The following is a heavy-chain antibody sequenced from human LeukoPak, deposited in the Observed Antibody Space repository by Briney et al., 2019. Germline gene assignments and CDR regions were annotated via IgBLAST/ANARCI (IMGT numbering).Heavy chain of an antibody. D-gene: IGHD4-17*01. CDR3: ARDSYGDSNWFDP. Sequence: PGGSLRLSCAASGFTFSSYEMNWVRQAPGKGLEWVSYISSSGSTIYYADSVKGRFTISRDNAKNSLYLQMSSLRAEDTAVYYCARDSYGDSNWFDPWGQGTLVTVSS. CDR1: GFTFSSYE. CDR2: ISSSGSTI. V-gene: IGHV3-48*03. J-gene: IGHJ5*02.